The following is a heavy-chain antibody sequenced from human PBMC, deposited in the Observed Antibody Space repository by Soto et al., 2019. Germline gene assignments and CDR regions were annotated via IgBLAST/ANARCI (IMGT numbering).Heavy chain of an antibody. V-gene: IGHV3-72*01. D-gene: IGHD6-6*01. CDR2: TRNKANSYTT. CDR1: GFTFSDHY. J-gene: IGHJ3*02. CDR3: ARDLGRPEAAEAFDI. Sequence: GGSLRLSCAASGFTFSDHYMDWVRQAPGKGLEWVGRTRNKANSYTTEYAASVKGRFTISRDDSKNSLYLQMNSLKTEDTAVYYCARDLGRPEAAEAFDIWGQGTMVTVSS.